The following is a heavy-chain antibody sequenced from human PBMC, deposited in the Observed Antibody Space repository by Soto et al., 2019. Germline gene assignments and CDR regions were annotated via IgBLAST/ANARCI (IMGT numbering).Heavy chain of an antibody. V-gene: IGHV3-23*01. J-gene: IGHJ3*01. CDR1: GFTFDSYA. D-gene: IGHD3-3*01. CDR2: ISGSADGT. Sequence: EVKLLESGGGLAQPGGSLRLSCVGSGFTFDSYAISWVRQAPGERLQWIAAISGSADGTDYAHSVRGRFTISRDNAKKTVHLEMDRLKVEGTGVYFFAKGTVGGYSFWSGYYSDGLDVWGQGTLVSVS. CDR3: AKGTVGGYSFWSGYYSDGLDV.